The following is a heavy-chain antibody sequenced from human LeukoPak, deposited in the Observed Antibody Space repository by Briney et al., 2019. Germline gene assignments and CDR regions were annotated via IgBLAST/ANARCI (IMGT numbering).Heavy chain of an antibody. CDR1: GFTFSSYG. D-gene: IGHD6-19*01. CDR2: ISYDGSNK. V-gene: IGHV3-30*18. J-gene: IGHJ3*02. CDR3: AKADSGWETEGFDI. Sequence: GGSLRLFCAASGFTFSSYGMHWVRQAPGKGLEWVAVISYDGSNKYYADSVKGRFTISRDNSKNTLYLQMNSLRAEATAVYYCAKADSGWETEGFDIWGQGTMVTVSS.